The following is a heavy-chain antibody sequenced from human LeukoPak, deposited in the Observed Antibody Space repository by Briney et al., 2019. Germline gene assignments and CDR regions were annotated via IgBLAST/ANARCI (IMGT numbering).Heavy chain of an antibody. J-gene: IGHJ4*02. V-gene: IGHV4-59*08. Sequence: PSETLSLTCTVSGGSISGYYWSWIRQPPGTGLEWIGYIYYSGSTNYNPSLRSRVTISVDTSKNQFSLKLSSVTAADTAVYYCAQILPSTYHDSSGSFDYWGQGTLVTVSS. CDR2: IYYSGST. CDR3: AQILPSTYHDSSGSFDY. CDR1: GGSISGYY. D-gene: IGHD3-22*01.